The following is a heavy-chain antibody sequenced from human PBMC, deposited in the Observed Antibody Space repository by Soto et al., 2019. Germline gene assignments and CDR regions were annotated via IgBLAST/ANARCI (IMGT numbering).Heavy chain of an antibody. Sequence: QVQLQESGPGQVNASGTLSLTCGVSGGSINTNNWWSWLRQPPGQGLEWIAEVYHSGSSNYNPSLKSRLSISVDTSKNQFSLRLTSVTAADSAVYYCARAKLCNTLSCPHSFDTWGQGTLVSVSS. CDR1: GGSINTNNW. J-gene: IGHJ4*02. V-gene: IGHV4-4*02. CDR3: ARAKLCNTLSCPHSFDT. D-gene: IGHD2-2*01. CDR2: VYHSGSS.